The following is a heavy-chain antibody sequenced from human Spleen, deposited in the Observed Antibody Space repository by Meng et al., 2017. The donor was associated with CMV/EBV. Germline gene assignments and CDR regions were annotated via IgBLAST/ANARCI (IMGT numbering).Heavy chain of an antibody. CDR2: VVYSGTT. Sequence: QMKVSGQGLVTSSDTLSRTCTGSWGSIGRRCYYWASIPQPPGEGLEWIGSVVYSGTTYYTSALKSRDSISVDTSKNQFSLKLSSVTAADTAVYYCARHHHSPTFDYWGQGTLVTVSS. V-gene: IGHV4-39*01. J-gene: IGHJ4*02. CDR1: WGSIGRRCYY. CDR3: ARHHHSPTFDY. D-gene: IGHD1-14*01.